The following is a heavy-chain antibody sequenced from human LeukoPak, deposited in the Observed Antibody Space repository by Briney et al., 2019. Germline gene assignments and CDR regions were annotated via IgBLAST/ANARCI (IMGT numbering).Heavy chain of an antibody. CDR2: ISAYNGNT. D-gene: IGHD6-19*01. V-gene: IGHV1-18*01. Sequence: GASVKVSCKASGYTFTSYGISWVRQAPGQGLEWMGWISAYNGNTNYAQKLQGRVTMTTDTSTSTAYMELRSLRSDDTAVYYCARSPQWLGLPWFDYWGQGTLVTVSS. J-gene: IGHJ4*02. CDR3: ARSPQWLGLPWFDY. CDR1: GYTFTSYG.